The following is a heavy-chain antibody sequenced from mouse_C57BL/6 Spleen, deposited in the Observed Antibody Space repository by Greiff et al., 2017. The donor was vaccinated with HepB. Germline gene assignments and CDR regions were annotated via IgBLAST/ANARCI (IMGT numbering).Heavy chain of an antibody. CDR2: IYPGDGDT. V-gene: IGHV1-82*01. Sequence: QVQLKESGPELVKPGASVKISCKASGYAFSSSWMNWVKQRPGKGLEWIGRIYPGDGDTNYNGKFKGKATLTADKSSSTAYMQLSSLTSEDSAVYFCAIYDGYYYAYWGQGTLVTVSA. CDR3: AIYDGYYYAY. J-gene: IGHJ3*01. CDR1: GYAFSSSW. D-gene: IGHD2-3*01.